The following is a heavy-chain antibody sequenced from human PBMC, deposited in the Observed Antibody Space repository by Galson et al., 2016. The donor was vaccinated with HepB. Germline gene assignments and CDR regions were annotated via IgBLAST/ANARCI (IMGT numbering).Heavy chain of an antibody. J-gene: IGHJ6*02. Sequence: QSGAEVKKPGESLKISCEGSGFSSVGNWIAWVRHMPGKGLEWMGLIHLGDSETKYSPSFQGQATISSDRSTTTAYLQWSSLKASDTALYYCARSVRFRTRMDVWGQGTTVTVSS. CDR3: ARSVRFRTRMDV. V-gene: IGHV5-51*01. CDR2: IHLGDSET. CDR1: GFSSVGNW. D-gene: IGHD1-14*01.